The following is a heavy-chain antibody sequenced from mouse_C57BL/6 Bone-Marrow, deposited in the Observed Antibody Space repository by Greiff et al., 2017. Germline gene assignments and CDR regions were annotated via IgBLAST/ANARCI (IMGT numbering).Heavy chain of an antibody. CDR1: EYEFPSHD. CDR2: INSDGGST. CDR3: ARLYYGYEGAWFAY. D-gene: IGHD2-2*01. J-gene: IGHJ3*01. Sequence: EVKLVESGGGLVQPGESLKLSCESNEYEFPSHDMSWVRKTPEKRLELVAAINSDGGSTYYPDTMESRFIISRDNTKKTLYLQMSSLRSEDTALYYCARLYYGYEGAWFAYWGQGTLVTVSA. V-gene: IGHV5-2*03.